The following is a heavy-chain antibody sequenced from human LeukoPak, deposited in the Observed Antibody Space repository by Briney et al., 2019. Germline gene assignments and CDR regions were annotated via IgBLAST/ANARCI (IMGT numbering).Heavy chain of an antibody. CDR3: AKDGGLWVSAHWGDS. V-gene: IGHV3-23*01. D-gene: IGHD7-27*01. CDR1: GFTFSHYA. CDR2: ISAGGGST. J-gene: IGHJ4*02. Sequence: GGSLRLSCAASGFTFSHYAMSWVRQAPGKGLEWVSAISAGGGSTYYADSVKGRFTISRDESKKMLYLQMNSLRAEDTAVYYCAKDGGLWVSAHWGDSWGRGTLVTVSS.